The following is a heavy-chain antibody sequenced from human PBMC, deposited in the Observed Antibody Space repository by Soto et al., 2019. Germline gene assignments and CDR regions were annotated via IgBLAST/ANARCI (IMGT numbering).Heavy chain of an antibody. J-gene: IGHJ5*02. Sequence: ASVKVSCKASGGTLSTNALSWVRQAPGQGLEWMGGIIPIFGTANYAQKFQGRVTINADKSTSTAYMELSSLRSEDTAVYYCARDRPATGYYYDSSGYYYVSSWFDPWGQGTLVTVSS. V-gene: IGHV1-69*06. CDR2: IIPIFGTA. CDR1: GGTLSTNA. CDR3: ARDRPATGYYYDSSGYYYVSSWFDP. D-gene: IGHD3-22*01.